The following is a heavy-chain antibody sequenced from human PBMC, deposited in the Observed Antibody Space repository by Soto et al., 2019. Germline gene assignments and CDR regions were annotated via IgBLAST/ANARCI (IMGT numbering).Heavy chain of an antibody. CDR3: ARGRGLYNSGRSQLDS. J-gene: IGHJ4*02. D-gene: IGHD1-1*01. V-gene: IGHV1-69*13. CDR1: GDSFSKYT. CDR2: IIPRFGTT. Sequence: SVKVSCKASGDSFSKYTVNWVRQAPRQGLEWMGGIIPRFGTTNYAPTLQDRVTITADESMNTVYMELSSLRSEDTALYYCARGRGLYNSGRSQLDSWGQGTLVTVSS.